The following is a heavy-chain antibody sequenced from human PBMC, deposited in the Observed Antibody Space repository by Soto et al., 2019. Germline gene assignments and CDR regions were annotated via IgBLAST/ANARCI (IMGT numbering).Heavy chain of an antibody. D-gene: IGHD6-19*01. CDR1: GYTFTSYG. Sequence: ASVKVSCKASGYTFTSYGISWVRQAPGQGLEWMGWISAYNGNTNYAQKLQGRVTMTTDTSTSTAYMELRSLRPDDTAVYYCARDPPGSGWYYYYGMDVWGQGTTVTVSS. V-gene: IGHV1-18*04. CDR3: ARDPPGSGWYYYYGMDV. J-gene: IGHJ6*02. CDR2: ISAYNGNT.